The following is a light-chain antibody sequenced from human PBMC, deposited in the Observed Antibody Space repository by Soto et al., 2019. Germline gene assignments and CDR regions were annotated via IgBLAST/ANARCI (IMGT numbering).Light chain of an antibody. Sequence: ETVMTQSPGTLSLSPGERATLSCRASQPVASSYVAWYQQKPGQAPRPLISGASRRATGIPHRFSGSGSGTDFTLTISRLEPEDFAVYYCQQYGNSPPWTFGQGTKVEIK. J-gene: IGKJ1*01. CDR2: GAS. CDR3: QQYGNSPPWT. V-gene: IGKV3-20*01. CDR1: QPVASSY.